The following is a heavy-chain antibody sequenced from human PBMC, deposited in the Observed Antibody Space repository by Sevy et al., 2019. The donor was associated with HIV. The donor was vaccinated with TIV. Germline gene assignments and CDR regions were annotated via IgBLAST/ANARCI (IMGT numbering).Heavy chain of an antibody. V-gene: IGHV1-2*02. CDR1: GYIFTDYY. CDR3: ARRTRQPTSALYGLDV. Sequence: ASVKVSCKASGYIFTDYYIHWVRQAPGQGLEWMAWINSDSGVTNYAQRFQGEVTVTKDPSLSTADLELTNLKSNDTAIYYCARRTRQPTSALYGLDVWGQGTTVTVSS. D-gene: IGHD3-16*01. J-gene: IGHJ6*02. CDR2: INSDSGVT.